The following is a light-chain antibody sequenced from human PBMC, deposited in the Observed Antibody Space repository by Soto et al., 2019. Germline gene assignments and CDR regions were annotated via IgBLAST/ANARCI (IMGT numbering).Light chain of an antibody. CDR2: GAS. J-gene: IGKJ4*01. Sequence: DIQLTQSPSSLSASVGDRVTITCRASQSVSTYLNWYRQKPGEAPKLLIRGASSLEDGVPSRFSGSGSGTVFTLTINSLHPEDFATFYCQQSFSDPPLSFGGGTRVEVK. CDR3: QQSFSDPPLS. V-gene: IGKV1-39*01. CDR1: QSVSTY.